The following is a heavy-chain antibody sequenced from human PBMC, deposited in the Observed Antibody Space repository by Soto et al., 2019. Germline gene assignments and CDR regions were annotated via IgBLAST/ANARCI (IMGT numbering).Heavy chain of an antibody. CDR3: ARQGGWLPQGY. V-gene: IGHV4-39*01. CDR1: GGSISSSSYY. Sequence: SETLSLTCTVSGGSISSSSYYWGWIRQPPGKGLEWIGSIYYSGSTYYNPSLKSRVTISVDTSKNQFSLKLSSVTAADTAVYYCARQGGWLPQGYWGQGTLVTVSS. J-gene: IGHJ4*02. CDR2: IYYSGST. D-gene: IGHD5-12*01.